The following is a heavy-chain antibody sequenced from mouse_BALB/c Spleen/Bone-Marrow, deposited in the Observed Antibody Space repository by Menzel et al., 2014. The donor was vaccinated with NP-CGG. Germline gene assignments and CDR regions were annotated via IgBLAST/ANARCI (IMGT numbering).Heavy chain of an antibody. D-gene: IGHD3-3*01. Sequence: DVQLVESGGGLVQPGGSRKLSCAASGFTFSSFGMHWVRQAPEKGLEWVAYISSGSSTIYYADTVKGRLTISRDNPKNTLFLQMTSLRSEDTAMYYCARAGMDYWGQGTSVTVSS. CDR1: GFTFSSFG. V-gene: IGHV5-17*02. CDR3: ARAGMDY. J-gene: IGHJ4*01. CDR2: ISSGSSTI.